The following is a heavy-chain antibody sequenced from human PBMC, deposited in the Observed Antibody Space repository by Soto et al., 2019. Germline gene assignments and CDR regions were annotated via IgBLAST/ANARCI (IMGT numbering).Heavy chain of an antibody. Sequence: GGSLRLSCAASGFTFSGSAMHWVRQASGKGLEWVGRIRSKANSYATAYAASVKGRFTISRDDSKNTAYLQMNSLKTEDTAVYYCTRLADFWSGPERVEVDVWGKGTTVTDSS. V-gene: IGHV3-73*01. CDR2: IRSKANSYAT. D-gene: IGHD3-3*01. CDR1: GFTFSGSA. CDR3: TRLADFWSGPERVEVDV. J-gene: IGHJ6*04.